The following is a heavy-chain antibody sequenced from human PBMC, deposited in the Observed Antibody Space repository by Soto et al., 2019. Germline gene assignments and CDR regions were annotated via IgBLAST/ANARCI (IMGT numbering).Heavy chain of an antibody. CDR2: SSAYNGNT. J-gene: IGHJ5*02. D-gene: IGHD3-10*01. V-gene: IGHV1-18*01. CDR3: ARNVVRGVIIGDWFDP. CDR1: GYTFTSYV. Sequence: QVQLVQSGAEVKKPGASVKVSCKASGYTFTSYVISWVRQAPGQGLEWMGWSSAYNGNTNYAQKLQGRVTMTTDTSTRTAYRELRSLRSDDTAVYYGARNVVRGVIIGDWFDPWGQGTLVTGSS.